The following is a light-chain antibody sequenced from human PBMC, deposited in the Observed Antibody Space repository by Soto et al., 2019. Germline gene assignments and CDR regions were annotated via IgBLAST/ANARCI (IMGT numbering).Light chain of an antibody. Sequence: EIVLTQSPGTLSLSPGERATLSCRASQSGSSSYIAWYQQKPGQAPRLLIYGPSSRATGIPDRFSGSGSGTDFTLTISRLEPEDFAVYYCQQFGSSPPRITFGQGTRLEIK. V-gene: IGKV3-20*01. J-gene: IGKJ5*01. CDR1: QSGSSSY. CDR2: GPS. CDR3: QQFGSSPPRIT.